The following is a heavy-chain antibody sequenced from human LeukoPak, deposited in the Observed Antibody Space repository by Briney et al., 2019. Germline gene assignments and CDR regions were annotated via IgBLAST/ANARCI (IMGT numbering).Heavy chain of an antibody. Sequence: ASVKVSCKASGYTFTSYDINWVRQATGQGLERMGWMNPNSGNTGYAQKFQGRVTMTRNTSISTAYMELSSLRSEDTAVYYCARATPSDYGTQALSYWGQGTLVTVSS. CDR2: MNPNSGNT. V-gene: IGHV1-8*01. CDR3: ARATPSDYGTQALSY. CDR1: GYTFTSYD. J-gene: IGHJ4*02. D-gene: IGHD4-17*01.